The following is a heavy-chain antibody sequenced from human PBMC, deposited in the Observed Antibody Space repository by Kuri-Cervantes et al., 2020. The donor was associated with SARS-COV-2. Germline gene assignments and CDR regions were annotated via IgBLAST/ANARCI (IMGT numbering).Heavy chain of an antibody. CDR2: IYYSGST. CDR3: ARTMIVVVTPWYFDL. J-gene: IGHJ2*01. Sequence: GSLRLSCTVSGGSISSSSYYWGWIRQPPGKGLEWIGSIYYSGSTYYNPSLKSRVTISVDTSKNQFSLKLSSVTAADTAVYYCARTMIVVVTPWYFDLWGRGTLVTVSS. CDR1: GGSISSSSYY. V-gene: IGHV4-39*01. D-gene: IGHD3-22*01.